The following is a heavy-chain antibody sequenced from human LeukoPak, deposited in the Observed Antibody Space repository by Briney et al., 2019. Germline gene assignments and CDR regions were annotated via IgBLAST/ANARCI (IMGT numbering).Heavy chain of an antibody. CDR2: IIPIFGTA. CDR3: ARDLPNWNYVLLDY. CDR1: GYTFTSYG. V-gene: IGHV1-69*05. D-gene: IGHD1-7*01. Sequence: SVKVSCKASGYTFTSYGISWVRQAPGQGLEWMGRIIPIFGTANYAQKFQGRVTITTDESTSTAYMELSSLRSEDTAVYYCARDLPNWNYVLLDYWGQGTLVTVSS. J-gene: IGHJ4*02.